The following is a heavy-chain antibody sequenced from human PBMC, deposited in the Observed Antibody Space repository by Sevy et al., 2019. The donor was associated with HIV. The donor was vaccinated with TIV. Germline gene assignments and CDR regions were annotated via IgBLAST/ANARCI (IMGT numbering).Heavy chain of an antibody. CDR3: HGDYDSSELASYYFYGMDV. CDR1: GFTFSSYA. CDR2: IRGSGGST. V-gene: IGHV3-23*01. D-gene: IGHD3-22*01. J-gene: IGHJ6*02. Sequence: GGSLRLSCAASGFTFSSYAMSWVRQAPGKGLEWVSTIRGSGGSTYYADSVKGRFTISRDNSKNTLYFQMESLGAEDTAVYYCHGDYDSSELASYYFYGMDVWGQGTTVTVSS.